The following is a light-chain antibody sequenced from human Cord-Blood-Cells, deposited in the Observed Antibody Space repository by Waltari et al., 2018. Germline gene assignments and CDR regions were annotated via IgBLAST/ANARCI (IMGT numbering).Light chain of an antibody. Sequence: SSELTQDPAVSVALGQTVRITCQGDSLRSYYASWYQQKPGQAPVLVIYGKNNLPSVIPGRFSGSSSGNTASLTITGAQAEDEADYYCNSRDSSGNHWVFGGGTKLTVL. V-gene: IGLV3-19*01. CDR2: GKN. J-gene: IGLJ3*02. CDR3: NSRDSSGNHWV. CDR1: SLRSYY.